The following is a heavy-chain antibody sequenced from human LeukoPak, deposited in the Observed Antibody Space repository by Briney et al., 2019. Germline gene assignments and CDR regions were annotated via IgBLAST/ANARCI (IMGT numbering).Heavy chain of an antibody. CDR1: GFTFSSFG. Sequence: GVSLRLYCAASGFTFSSFGMSWVRQAPGQGLEWVSAISGSGGSTYYADSVKGRFTIYRDNSKNTLYLQMNSLRAEDTAVYYCAGGYCSGGSCYGAFDIWGQGTRVTVSS. CDR3: AGGYCSGGSCYGAFDI. D-gene: IGHD2-15*01. V-gene: IGHV3-23*01. CDR2: ISGSGGST. J-gene: IGHJ3*02.